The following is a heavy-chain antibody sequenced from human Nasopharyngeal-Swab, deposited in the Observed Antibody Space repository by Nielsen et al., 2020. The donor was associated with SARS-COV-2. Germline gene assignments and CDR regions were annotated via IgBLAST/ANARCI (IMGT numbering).Heavy chain of an antibody. Sequence: WIRQPPGKRLEWIGYIYYSGSTNYNPSLKSRVTISVDTSKNQFSLKLTSVTAADTAVYYCAREHIIGNWFDPWGQGTLVTVSS. J-gene: IGHJ5*02. V-gene: IGHV4-59*01. CDR3: AREHIIGNWFDP. D-gene: IGHD3-3*01. CDR2: IYYSGST.